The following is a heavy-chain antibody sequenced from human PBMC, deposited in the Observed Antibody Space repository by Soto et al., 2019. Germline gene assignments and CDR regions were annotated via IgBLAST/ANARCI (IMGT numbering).Heavy chain of an antibody. CDR2: ISWNSGSI. J-gene: IGHJ3*02. CDR3: AKFLTHERGSYPGHDAFDI. V-gene: IGHV3-9*01. D-gene: IGHD1-26*01. Sequence: PGGSLRLSCAASGFTFDDYAMHWVRQAPGKGLEWVSGISWNSGSIGYADSVKGRFTISRDNAKNSLYLQMNSLRAEDTALYYCAKFLTHERGSYPGHDAFDIWGQGTMVTVSS. CDR1: GFTFDDYA.